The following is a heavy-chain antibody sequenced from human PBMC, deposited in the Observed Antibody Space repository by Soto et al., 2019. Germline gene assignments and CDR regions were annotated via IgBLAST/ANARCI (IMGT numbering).Heavy chain of an antibody. Sequence: EVQLLESGGGLVQPGGSLRLSCAASGFTFSSYAMSWVRQAPGKGLEWVSAISGSGGSTYYADSVKGRFTISRDNSKNTLYLQMNSLRAEDTAVYYCAKDLLLGYCSGGSCYGNSRDAFDIWGQGTMVTVSS. D-gene: IGHD2-15*01. CDR1: GFTFSSYA. V-gene: IGHV3-23*01. CDR2: ISGSGGST. CDR3: AKDLLLGYCSGGSCYGNSRDAFDI. J-gene: IGHJ3*02.